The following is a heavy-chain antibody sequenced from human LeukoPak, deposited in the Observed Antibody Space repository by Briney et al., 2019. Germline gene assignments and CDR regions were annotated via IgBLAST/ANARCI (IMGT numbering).Heavy chain of an antibody. CDR3: ARGFYGDYLYYFDY. V-gene: IGHV3-53*05. J-gene: IGHJ4*02. D-gene: IGHD4-17*01. CDR2: IYSGGST. CDR1: GFTVSSNY. Sequence: GGSLRLSCAASGFTVSSNYMSWVRQAPGKGLEWVSVIYSGGSTYYADSVKGRFTISRDNPKNTLYLQMNSLRAEDTAMYYCARGFYGDYLYYFDYWGQGTLVAVSS.